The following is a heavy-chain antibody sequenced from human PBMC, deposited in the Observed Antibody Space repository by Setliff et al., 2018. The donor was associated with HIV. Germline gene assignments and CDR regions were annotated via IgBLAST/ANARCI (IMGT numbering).Heavy chain of an antibody. J-gene: IGHJ4*02. Sequence: SETLSLTCTVSGGSIISSHWWSWVRQPPGKGLEWIGEIFHSGRPNYNPSLKSRLTISVDKSQNQFSLKLTSVTAADTAMYYCARHRKDDYFLTADFDSWGQGALVTVSS. CDR1: GGSIISSHW. CDR3: ARHRKDDYFLTADFDS. V-gene: IGHV4-4*02. D-gene: IGHD4-17*01. CDR2: IFHSGRP.